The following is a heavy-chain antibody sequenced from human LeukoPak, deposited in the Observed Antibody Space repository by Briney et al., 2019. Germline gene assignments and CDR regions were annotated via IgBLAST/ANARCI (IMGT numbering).Heavy chain of an antibody. CDR3: TTEHDWNPGDMDV. V-gene: IGHV3-15*01. Sequence: GGSLRLSCAASGFTFSNAWMSWVRQAPGKGLEWVGRIKSKTDGGTTDYAAPVKGRFTISRDDSKNTLYLQMNSLKTEDTAVYYCTTEHDWNPGDMDVWGKGTTVTVSS. CDR1: GFTFSNAW. J-gene: IGHJ6*04. D-gene: IGHD1-1*01. CDR2: IKSKTDGGTT.